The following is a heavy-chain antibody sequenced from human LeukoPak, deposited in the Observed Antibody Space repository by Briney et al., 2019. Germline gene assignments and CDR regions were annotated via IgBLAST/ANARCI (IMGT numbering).Heavy chain of an antibody. Sequence: GGSLRLSCAASGFTFRNYGMSWVRQAPGKGLEWVSAMTGDGAKTYYADSMKGRFTISRDNSKNTLYLQMNRLRVEDAALYYCARAPVTSCRGAFCYPFDYWGQGILVTVSS. CDR3: ARAPVTSCRGAFCYPFDY. D-gene: IGHD2-21*01. CDR2: MTGDGAKT. V-gene: IGHV3-23*01. CDR1: GFTFRNYG. J-gene: IGHJ4*02.